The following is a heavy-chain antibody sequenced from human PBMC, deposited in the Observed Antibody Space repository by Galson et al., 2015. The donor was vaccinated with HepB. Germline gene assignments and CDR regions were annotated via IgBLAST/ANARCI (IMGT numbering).Heavy chain of an antibody. D-gene: IGHD3-16*01. CDR2: ISGSDGST. J-gene: IGHJ4*02. CDR1: GFTFATYA. Sequence: SLRLSCAASGFTFATYAMSWVRPAPGKGLEWVSGISGSDGSTYYADSVKGRFTISRDNSKNTLYLQMNSLRAEDTAVYYCAKAEGGARLSNYFDSWGQGTPVTVDS. CDR3: AKAEGGARLSNYFDS. V-gene: IGHV3-23*01.